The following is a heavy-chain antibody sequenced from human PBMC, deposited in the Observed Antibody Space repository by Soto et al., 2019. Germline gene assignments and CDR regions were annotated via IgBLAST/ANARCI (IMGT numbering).Heavy chain of an antibody. CDR2: IWYDGSNN. V-gene: IGHV3-33*01. Sequence: PGGSLRLSCAASGFTFSSYGMHWVRQAPGKGLEWVAVIWYDGSNNYYADSVKGRFTISRDNSKNTLYLQMNSLRAEDTAVYYCARDLVVAATLRASSGFQHWGQGTLVTVSS. CDR3: ARDLVVAATLRASSGFQH. D-gene: IGHD2-15*01. J-gene: IGHJ1*01. CDR1: GFTFSSYG.